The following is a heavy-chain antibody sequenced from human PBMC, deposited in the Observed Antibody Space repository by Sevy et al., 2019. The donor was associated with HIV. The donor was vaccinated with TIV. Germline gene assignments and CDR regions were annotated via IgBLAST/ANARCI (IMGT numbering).Heavy chain of an antibody. CDR3: ARAGYSSGWRGGYFDY. CDR2: ISFDGSEN. CDR1: GFTFSDYG. Sequence: GGSLRLSCAVSGFTFSDYGMHWVRQAPGKGLEWVAFISFDGSENFYADSVKGRFTISRDNSKNTLYLQMNSLRAEDTAVYYCARAGYSSGWRGGYFDYWGQGTLVTVSS. D-gene: IGHD6-19*01. V-gene: IGHV3-30*03. J-gene: IGHJ4*02.